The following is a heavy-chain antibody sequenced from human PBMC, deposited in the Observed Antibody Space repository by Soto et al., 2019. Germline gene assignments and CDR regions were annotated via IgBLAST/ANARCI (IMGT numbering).Heavy chain of an antibody. Sequence: PRESLKISCKGSGYSFTSYRIGWVRQMPGKGLEWMGIIYPGESNTRYSPSFQGQVTISADKSIGTAYLQWSSLKASDTAMYYCATYSSVYCYYTMDVWGQGTTVTVSS. CDR1: GYSFTSYR. CDR2: IYPGESNT. J-gene: IGHJ6*02. D-gene: IGHD3-22*01. CDR3: ATYSSVYCYYTMDV. V-gene: IGHV5-51*01.